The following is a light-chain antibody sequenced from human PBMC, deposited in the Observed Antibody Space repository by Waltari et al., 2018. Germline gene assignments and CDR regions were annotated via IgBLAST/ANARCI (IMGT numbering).Light chain of an antibody. CDR3: FVWDDSLSGLWV. Sequence: QSVLTQSPSTSGTPGQRVTISCSGSNSNIGSNHVYWYQQLPGTAPKLLIYRSVLRPSGGPVRFSGSRSGTSASLAISGLRSEDEAHYYCFVWDDSLSGLWVFGGGTKLTVL. J-gene: IGLJ3*02. CDR2: RSV. V-gene: IGLV1-47*01. CDR1: NSNIGSNH.